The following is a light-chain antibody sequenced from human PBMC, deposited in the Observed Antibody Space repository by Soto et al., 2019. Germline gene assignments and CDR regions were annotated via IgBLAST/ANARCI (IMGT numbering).Light chain of an antibody. J-gene: IGKJ1*01. Sequence: DIQMTQSPSTVSASVGDRITITCRASQSINTWLAWYRQRPGEAPQHLIYDVSTLAMGVPARFSGSGSGTDFTLSISRLQADDFATFYCQQYQTYSRTFGQGTKVEVK. CDR3: QQYQTYSRT. CDR2: DVS. V-gene: IGKV1-5*01. CDR1: QSINTW.